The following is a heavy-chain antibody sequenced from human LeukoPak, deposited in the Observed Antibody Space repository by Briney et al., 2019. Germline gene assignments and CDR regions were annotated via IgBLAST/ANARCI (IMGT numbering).Heavy chain of an antibody. V-gene: IGHV3-23*01. Sequence: GGSLRLSCAASGFTFSSYAVSWVRQAPGKGLERVSGITASGDNTYYADSVKGRFTISRDSARNSLYLQMNSLRAEDTAVYYCARASLAGQWLFVPFDYWGQGTLVTVSS. J-gene: IGHJ4*02. CDR1: GFTFSSYA. D-gene: IGHD3-22*01. CDR3: ARASLAGQWLFVPFDY. CDR2: ITASGDNT.